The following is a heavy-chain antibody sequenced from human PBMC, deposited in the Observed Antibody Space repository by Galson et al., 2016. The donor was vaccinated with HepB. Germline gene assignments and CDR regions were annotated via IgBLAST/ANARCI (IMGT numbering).Heavy chain of an antibody. CDR1: GFKFNKYG. CDR3: ARDWGQDRPIDY. V-gene: IGHV3-33*01. CDR2: VWHDGTQK. J-gene: IGHJ4*02. Sequence: SLRLSCAASGFKFNKYGMHWVRQAPGKGLEWVAVVWHDGTQKDYAESVKSRFTISRDNSKNTLYLQMDSLRVEDTALYYCARDWGQDRPIDYWGQGTLVTVSS. D-gene: IGHD3-16*01.